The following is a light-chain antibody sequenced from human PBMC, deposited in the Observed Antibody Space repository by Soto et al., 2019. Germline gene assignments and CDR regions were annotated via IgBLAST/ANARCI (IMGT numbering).Light chain of an antibody. J-gene: IGKJ2*01. Sequence: EIVMTQSPATLSVSPGARATLSFRASPSVSSNLAWYQQKPGQAPRLLIYGASTRSTGIPARFSGSGSGTEFTLTISSLQSEDVAVYYCQQYNNWPPTFGQGTKLEIK. CDR2: GAS. V-gene: IGKV3-15*01. CDR1: PSVSSN. CDR3: QQYNNWPPT.